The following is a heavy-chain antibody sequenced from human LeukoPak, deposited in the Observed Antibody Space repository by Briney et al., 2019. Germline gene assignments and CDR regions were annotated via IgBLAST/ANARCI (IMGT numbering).Heavy chain of an antibody. D-gene: IGHD2-2*01. J-gene: IGHJ3*02. CDR1: GGSISSNW. Sequence: SGTLSLTCTVSGGSISSNWWSWVRQSPGKGLEWIGEIYVSGTTNYNPSLKSRVTISVDQSKRQFSLKLNSVTAADTAVYYCARGRCSSTSCYLDAFDIWGQGTMVTVSS. CDR3: ARGRCSSTSCYLDAFDI. CDR2: IYVSGTT. V-gene: IGHV4-4*02.